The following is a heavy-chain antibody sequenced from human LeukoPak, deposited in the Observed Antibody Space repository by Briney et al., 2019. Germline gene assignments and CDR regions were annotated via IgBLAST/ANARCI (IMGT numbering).Heavy chain of an antibody. CDR2: MNPNSGNT. Sequence: ASVKVSCKASGYTFTSYDINWVRQATGQGLEWMGWMNPNSGNTGYAQKFQGRVTMTTDTSTSTAYMELRSLRSDDTAVYYCARRSGYYYGMDVWGQGTTVTVSS. CDR3: ARRSGYYYGMDV. V-gene: IGHV1-8*01. CDR1: GYTFTSYD. J-gene: IGHJ6*02. D-gene: IGHD3-10*01.